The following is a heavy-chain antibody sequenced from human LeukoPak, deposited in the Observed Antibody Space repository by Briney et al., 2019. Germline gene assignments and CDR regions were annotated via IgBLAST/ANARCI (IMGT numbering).Heavy chain of an antibody. J-gene: IGHJ4*02. V-gene: IGHV3-48*04. CDR3: ARDKGLYSETFDY. Sequence: GGSLRLSCAASGFTFSSYSKNWVRQAPGKGLEWVSYISSSSSTIYYADSVKGRFTISRDNAKNSLYLQMNSLRAEDTAVYYCARDKGLYSETFDYWGQGTRVTVSS. CDR1: GFTFSSYS. CDR2: ISSSSSTI. D-gene: IGHD2-2*02.